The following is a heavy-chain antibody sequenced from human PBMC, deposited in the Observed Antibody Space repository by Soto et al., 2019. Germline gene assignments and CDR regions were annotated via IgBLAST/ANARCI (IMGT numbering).Heavy chain of an antibody. CDR2: ISAYNGNT. CDR1: GYTFTSYG. CDR3: ARREGGSGWYSMGY. J-gene: IGHJ4*02. Sequence: QVQLVQSGAEVKKPGASVKVSCKATGYTFTSYGISWVRLAPGQGLEWMGWISAYNGNTNYAQKLQGRVPMTTDTSTSTAYMELRSLRSDGTDVYYCARREGGSGWYSMGYWGQGTLVTVSS. D-gene: IGHD6-19*01. V-gene: IGHV1-18*01.